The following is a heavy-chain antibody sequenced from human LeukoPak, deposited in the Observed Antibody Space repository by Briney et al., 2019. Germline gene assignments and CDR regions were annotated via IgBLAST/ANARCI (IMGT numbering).Heavy chain of an antibody. CDR3: AKDGQSSSWYNLGGY. Sequence: PGGSLRLSCSASGFPFSSYAMHWVRQAPGKGLEYVSAISDSGGSTYYADSVKGRFTISRDNSKNTLYLQMNSLRAEDTAVYYCAKDGQSSSWYNLGGYWGQGTLVTVSS. V-gene: IGHV3-64*04. J-gene: IGHJ4*02. CDR2: ISDSGGST. D-gene: IGHD6-13*01. CDR1: GFPFSSYA.